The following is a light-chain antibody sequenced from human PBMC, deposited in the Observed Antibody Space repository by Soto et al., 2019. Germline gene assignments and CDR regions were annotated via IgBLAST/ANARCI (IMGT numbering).Light chain of an antibody. CDR3: QQYINWPLEYT. CDR2: DAS. J-gene: IGKJ2*01. CDR1: QSVRSN. V-gene: IGKV3-15*01. Sequence: DIVMTQSPATLSLSPGERATLSCRASQSVRSNLAWYQQKPGQAPRLLIYDASTRATGVPARFSGSGSGTEFTLTISSLQSGDFAVYYCQQYINWPLEYTFGQGTKVQIK.